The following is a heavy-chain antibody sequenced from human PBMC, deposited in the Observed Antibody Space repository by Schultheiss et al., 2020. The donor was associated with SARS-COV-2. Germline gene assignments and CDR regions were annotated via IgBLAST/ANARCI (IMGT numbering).Heavy chain of an antibody. D-gene: IGHD2-15*01. CDR2: ISYDGSHT. J-gene: IGHJ4*02. CDR3: ATGRGFCYGSSCYSSPFDH. CDR1: GFTFSSYA. V-gene: IGHV3-30*04. Sequence: GGSLRLSCAASGFTFSSYAMHWVRQAPGKGLEWVAVISYDGSHTQYADSVKGRFTISRDNSKNTLYLQMNSLRGEDTAIYYCATGRGFCYGSSCYSSPFDHWGQGTLVTVSS.